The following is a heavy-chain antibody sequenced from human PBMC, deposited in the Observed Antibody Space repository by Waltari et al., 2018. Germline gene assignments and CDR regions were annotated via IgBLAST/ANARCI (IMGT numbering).Heavy chain of an antibody. V-gene: IGHV4-34*01. Sequence: QVQLQQWGAGLLKPSETLSLTCAVYGGSFSGYYWCWIRQPPGKGLEWIGEINHSGSTNYNPSLKSRVTISVDTSKNQFSLKLSSVTAADTAVYYCARGYCSGGSCYGLGGPIDYWGQGTLVTVSS. CDR1: GGSFSGYY. CDR2: INHSGST. J-gene: IGHJ4*02. CDR3: ARGYCSGGSCYGLGGPIDY. D-gene: IGHD2-15*01.